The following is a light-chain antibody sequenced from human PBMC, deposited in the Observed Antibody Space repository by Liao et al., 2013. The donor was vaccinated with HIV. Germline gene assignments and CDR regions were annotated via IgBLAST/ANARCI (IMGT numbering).Light chain of an antibody. CDR3: QAWDRSTDVV. CDR1: KLGNKY. V-gene: IGLV3-1*01. CDR2: HDT. Sequence: SYELTQPPSVSVSPGQTASITCSGDKLGNKYACWYQRKPGQSPVLVIYHDTKRPSGIPERFSGSNSGNTATLTISGTQAMDEADYYCQAWDRSTDVVFGGGTKLTVL. J-gene: IGLJ2*01.